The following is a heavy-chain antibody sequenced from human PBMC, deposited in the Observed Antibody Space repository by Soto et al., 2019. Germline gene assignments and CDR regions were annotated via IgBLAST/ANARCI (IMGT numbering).Heavy chain of an antibody. V-gene: IGHV3-33*08. CDR1: GFTFSSYW. CDR2: IWNDGNGY. J-gene: IGHJ6*02. D-gene: IGHD6-13*01. CDR3: ARRQISPPTRGAASARGGMDV. Sequence: PGGSLRLSCAASGFTFSSYWMSWVRQAPGKGLEWVAVIWNDGNGYYYANSVKGRFTISRDNSKNTLYLQMSSLRAEDTAVYYCARRQISPPTRGAASARGGMDVWGQGTTVTVSS.